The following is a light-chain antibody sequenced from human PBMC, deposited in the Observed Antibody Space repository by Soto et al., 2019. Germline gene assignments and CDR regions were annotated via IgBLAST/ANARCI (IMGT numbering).Light chain of an antibody. J-gene: IGKJ1*01. CDR2: GAS. Sequence: EIVLTQSPGTLSLSPGESATLSCRASQSISVTYLAWYQQKPGQAPRLLISGASTRATGIPARFSGSGSGTDFTLTISRLEPEDFAVYYCQQYSTSPRTFGQGTKVDIK. CDR3: QQYSTSPRT. CDR1: QSISVTY. V-gene: IGKV3-20*01.